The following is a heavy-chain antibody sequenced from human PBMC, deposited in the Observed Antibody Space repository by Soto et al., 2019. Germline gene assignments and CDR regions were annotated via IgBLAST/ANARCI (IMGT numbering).Heavy chain of an antibody. J-gene: IGHJ4*02. CDR1: GYTFTSYD. CDR2: MNPNGGNT. D-gene: IGHD4-17*01. Sequence: QVQLVQSGAEVKKPGASVKVSCKASGYTFTSYDINWVRQATGQGLEWMGWMNPNGGNTGYAQKFQGRVTMTRKTSISTAYMEMSSLRSEDPAVYSCARTLYGDNVDYWGQGALVTVSS. V-gene: IGHV1-8*01. CDR3: ARTLYGDNVDY.